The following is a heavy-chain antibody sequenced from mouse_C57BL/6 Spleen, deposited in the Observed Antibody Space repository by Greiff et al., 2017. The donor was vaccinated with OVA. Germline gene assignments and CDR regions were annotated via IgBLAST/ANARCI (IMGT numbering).Heavy chain of an antibody. V-gene: IGHV1-61*01. Sequence: VQLQQSGAELVRPGSSVKLSCKASGYTFTSYWMDWVKQRPGQGLEWIGNIYPSDSETHYNQKFKDKATLTVDKSSSTAYMQLSSLTSEDSAVYYCARKGRDYAMDDWGQGTSVTVSS. CDR2: IYPSDSET. CDR3: ARKGRDYAMDD. CDR1: GYTFTSYW. J-gene: IGHJ4*01. D-gene: IGHD1-1*01.